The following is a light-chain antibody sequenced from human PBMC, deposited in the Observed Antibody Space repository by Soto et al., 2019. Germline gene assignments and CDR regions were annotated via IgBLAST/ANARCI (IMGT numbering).Light chain of an antibody. J-gene: IGKJ3*01. CDR1: QDIKTY. CDR2: DAS. Sequence: DIQMIQSPSSLSASVGDTITITCQASQDIKTYVNWYQQKPGKAPKVVIYDASGLERGAPSRFSGSGSGAAFTFTIATLQPEDIATYYCQQYNSFPFTFGPGTKVDVK. CDR3: QQYNSFPFT. V-gene: IGKV1-33*01.